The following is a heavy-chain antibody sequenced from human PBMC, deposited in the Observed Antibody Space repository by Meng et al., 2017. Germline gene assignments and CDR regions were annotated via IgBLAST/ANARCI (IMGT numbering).Heavy chain of an antibody. CDR2: IKQDGSEK. CDR1: GFTFSSYW. CDR3: ARDNWRSWDYYYYYYGMDV. D-gene: IGHD1-7*01. J-gene: IGHJ6*02. Sequence: GESLKISCAASGFTFSSYWMSWVRQAPGKGLEWVANIKQDGSEKYYVDSVKGRFTISRDNAKNSLYLQMNSLRAEDTAVYYCARDNWRSWDYYYYYYGMDVWGQGTTVTVSS. V-gene: IGHV3-7*01.